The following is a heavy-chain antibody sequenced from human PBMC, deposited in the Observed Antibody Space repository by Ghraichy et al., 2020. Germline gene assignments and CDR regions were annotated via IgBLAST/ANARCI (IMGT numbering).Heavy chain of an antibody. V-gene: IGHV3-23*01. Sequence: GGSLRLSCAASGFTFSSYAMSWVRQAPGKGLEWVSAISGSGGSTYYADSVKGRFTISRDNSKNTLYLQMNSLRAEDTAVYYCAKDLVMAAAVGYYYGMDVWGQGTTVTVSS. D-gene: IGHD6-13*01. CDR3: AKDLVMAAAVGYYYGMDV. CDR1: GFTFSSYA. J-gene: IGHJ6*02. CDR2: ISGSGGST.